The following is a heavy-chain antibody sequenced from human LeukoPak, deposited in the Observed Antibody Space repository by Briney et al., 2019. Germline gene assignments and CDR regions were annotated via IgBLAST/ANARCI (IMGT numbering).Heavy chain of an antibody. Sequence: GGSLSLSCAASGFTLSSSGMHWVRQGPGKGLEWVAVIWFDGSYKYSADSVKGRFTISRDNSRNMVYLQMNSLSAEDTAVYYCARNHYSRAWYSDSRGQRA. CDR1: GFTLSSSG. V-gene: IGHV3-33*08. CDR2: IWFDGSYK. J-gene: IGHJ4*02. CDR3: ARNHYSRAWYSDS. D-gene: IGHD3-22*01.